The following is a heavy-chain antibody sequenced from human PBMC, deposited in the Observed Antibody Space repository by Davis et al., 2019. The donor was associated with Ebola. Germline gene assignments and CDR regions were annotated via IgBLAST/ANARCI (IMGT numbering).Heavy chain of an antibody. D-gene: IGHD3-3*02. V-gene: IGHV4-39*01. CDR1: GDSIISPNYY. CDR3: ARHAMAFRRNEYAPHAPTCFDP. CDR2: IYYSGSA. J-gene: IGHJ5*02. Sequence: PGGSLRLSCTVSGDSIISPNYYWGWIRQPPGKGLEWIGSIYYSGSAFYNPSLKSRVTISIDTPNNEISLKLSSVTAADTAVYSCARHAMAFRRNEYAPHAPTCFDPWGQGTPVTVSS.